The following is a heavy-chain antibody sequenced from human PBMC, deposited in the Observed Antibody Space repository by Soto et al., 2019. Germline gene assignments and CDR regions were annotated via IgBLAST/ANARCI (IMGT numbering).Heavy chain of an antibody. J-gene: IGHJ6*03. Sequence: ASVKVSCKASGYTFTSYDINWVRQATGQGLEWMGWMNPNSGNTGYAQKFQGRVTMTRNTSISTAYMELSSLRSEDTAVYYCARRGVRSSWYRGGPDYYLDVWGKGTTVTVSS. V-gene: IGHV1-8*01. CDR3: ARRGVRSSWYRGGPDYYLDV. CDR2: MNPNSGNT. CDR1: GYTFTSYD. D-gene: IGHD6-13*01.